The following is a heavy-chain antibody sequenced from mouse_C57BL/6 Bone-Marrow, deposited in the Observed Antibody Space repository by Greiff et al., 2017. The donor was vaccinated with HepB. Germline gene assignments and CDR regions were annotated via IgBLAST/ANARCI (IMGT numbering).Heavy chain of an antibody. CDR3: ASDRYFDV. Sequence: EVQVVESGPGLVKPSQSLSLTCSVTGYSITSGYYWNWIRQFPGNKLEWMGYISYDGSNNYNPSLKNRISITRDTSKNQFFLKLNSVTTEDTATYYCASDRYFDVWGTGTTVTVSS. CDR2: ISYDGSN. J-gene: IGHJ1*03. V-gene: IGHV3-6*01. CDR1: GYSITSGYY.